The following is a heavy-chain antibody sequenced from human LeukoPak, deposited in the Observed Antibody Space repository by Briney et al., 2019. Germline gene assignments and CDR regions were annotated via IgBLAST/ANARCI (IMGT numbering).Heavy chain of an antibody. CDR2: IRYDGSNK. D-gene: IGHD3-22*01. J-gene: IGHJ4*02. V-gene: IGHV3-30*02. Sequence: GGSLRLSCAASGFTFSSYGMHWVRQAPGKGLEWVAFIRYDGSNKYYADSVKGRFTISRDNSKNTLYLQMNSLRAEDTAVYYCAKATREYYYDSSGYLGSDYWGQGTLVTVSS. CDR1: GFTFSSYG. CDR3: AKATREYYYDSSGYLGSDY.